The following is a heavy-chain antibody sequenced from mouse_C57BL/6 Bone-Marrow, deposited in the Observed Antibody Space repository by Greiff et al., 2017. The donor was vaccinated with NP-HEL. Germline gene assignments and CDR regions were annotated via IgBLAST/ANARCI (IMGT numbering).Heavy chain of an antibody. Sequence: QVQLQQSGAELARPGASVKMSCKASGYTFTSYTMYWVKQRPGQGLEWIGYINPSSGYTKYNQKFKDKATLTADKSSSTAYMQLSSLTSEDSAVYYCARFYYYGSSYDYFDYWGQGTTLTVSS. D-gene: IGHD1-1*01. CDR1: GYTFTSYT. J-gene: IGHJ2*01. CDR2: INPSSGYT. CDR3: ARFYYYGSSYDYFDY. V-gene: IGHV1-4*01.